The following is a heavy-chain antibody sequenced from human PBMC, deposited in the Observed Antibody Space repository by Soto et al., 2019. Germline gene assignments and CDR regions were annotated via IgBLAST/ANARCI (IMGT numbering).Heavy chain of an antibody. CDR3: TTLQNTAVGQQLVSRPYFDY. J-gene: IGHJ4*02. V-gene: IGHV3-15*07. CDR2: IKSKTDGGTT. CDR1: GFTFSNAW. D-gene: IGHD6-13*01. Sequence: PGGSLRLSCAASGFTFSNAWMNWVRQAPGKGLEWVGRIKSKTDGGTTDYAAPVKGRFTISRDDSKNTLYLQMNSLKTEDTAVYYCTTLQNTAVGQQLVSRPYFDYWGQGTLVTVSS.